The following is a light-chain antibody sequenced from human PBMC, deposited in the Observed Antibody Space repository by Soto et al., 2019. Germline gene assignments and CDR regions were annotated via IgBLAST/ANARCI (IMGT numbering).Light chain of an antibody. CDR2: AAS. J-gene: IGKJ1*01. CDR1: QGIRND. CDR3: LQHSTYPLT. Sequence: DIQMTQFPSSLSASVGDRVTITCRASQGIRNDLGWYQQKPGKAPKRLIYAASSLQSGVPSRFXGSGSGXXXTLAISSLQPEDSATFYCLQHSTYPLTFGQGTKVEIK. V-gene: IGKV1-17*01.